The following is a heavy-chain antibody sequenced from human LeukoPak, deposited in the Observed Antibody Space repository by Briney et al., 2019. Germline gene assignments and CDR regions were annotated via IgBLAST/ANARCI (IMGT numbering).Heavy chain of an antibody. CDR2: INSDGSST. CDR3: ARGPIVVVPAASYMDV. V-gene: IGHV3-74*01. J-gene: IGHJ6*03. D-gene: IGHD2-2*01. Sequence: GGSLRLSCAASGFTFSSYWMHWVRQAPGKGLVWVSRINSDGSSTSYADSVKGRFTISRDNAKNTLYLQMNSLRAEDTAVYYCARGPIVVVPAASYMDVWGKGTTVTISS. CDR1: GFTFSSYW.